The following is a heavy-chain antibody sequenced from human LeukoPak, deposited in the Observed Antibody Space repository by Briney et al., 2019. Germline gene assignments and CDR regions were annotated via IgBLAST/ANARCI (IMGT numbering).Heavy chain of an antibody. CDR2: IFPSGGNV. J-gene: IGHJ5*02. D-gene: IGHD3-10*01. CDR3: ARDIRNYYDSGAYGWFDP. Sequence: GGSLRLSCAASGFTFSTFAMIWVRQPPGKGLEWVSSIFPSGGNVYYAGSVRGRFTISRDNSKNTVYLQMNSLRAEDTATYYCARDIRNYYDSGAYGWFDPWGQGTLVPVSS. CDR1: GFTFSTFA. V-gene: IGHV3-23*01.